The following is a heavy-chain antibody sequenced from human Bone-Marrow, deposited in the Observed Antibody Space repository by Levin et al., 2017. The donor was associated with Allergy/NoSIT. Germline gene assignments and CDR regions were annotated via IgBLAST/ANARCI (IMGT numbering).Heavy chain of an antibody. D-gene: IGHD6-25*01. J-gene: IGHJ6*02. Sequence: GESLKISCEASGFSFSTYGMHWVRQAPGKGLEWVAFIWYDGKDKNFVDSVKGRFSISRDNSKNTLFLQMNSLRAEDTAVYYCARVAIIATRGYQYYGMDVWGQGTTVTVSS. CDR3: ARVAIIATRGYQYYGMDV. CDR1: GFSFSTYG. CDR2: IWYDGKDK. V-gene: IGHV3-33*01.